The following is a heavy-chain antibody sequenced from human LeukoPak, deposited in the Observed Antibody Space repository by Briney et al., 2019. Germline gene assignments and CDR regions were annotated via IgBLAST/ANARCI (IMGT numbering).Heavy chain of an antibody. D-gene: IGHD3-3*01. Sequence: GGSLRLSCAASGFTFSNAWMSWVRQAPGKGLEWVGRIKSKTDGGTTDYAAPVKGRFTISRDDSKNTLYLQMNSLKTEDTAVYYCAKGDGFGVVSYFDHWGQGTLVTVSS. CDR1: GFTFSNAW. CDR2: IKSKTDGGTT. J-gene: IGHJ4*02. CDR3: AKGDGFGVVSYFDH. V-gene: IGHV3-15*01.